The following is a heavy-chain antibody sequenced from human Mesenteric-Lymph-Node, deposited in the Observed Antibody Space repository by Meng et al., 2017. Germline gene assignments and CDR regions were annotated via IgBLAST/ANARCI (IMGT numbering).Heavy chain of an antibody. J-gene: IGHJ3*02. D-gene: IGHD1-26*01. CDR1: GFTFSSYS. Sequence: RSLRLSCAASGFTFSSYSMNWVRQAPGKGLEWVSSISSSSSYIYYADSVKGRFTIPRDNAKNSLYLQMNSLRAEDTAVYYCARDLGGAAFDIWGQGTMVTVSS. CDR3: ARDLGGAAFDI. CDR2: ISSSSSYI. V-gene: IGHV3-21*01.